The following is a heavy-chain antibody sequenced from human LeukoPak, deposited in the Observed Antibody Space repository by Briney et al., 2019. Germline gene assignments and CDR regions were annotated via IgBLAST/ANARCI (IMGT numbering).Heavy chain of an antibody. Sequence: PGGSLRLSCAASGFTFSSYGMHWVRQAPGKGLEWVAVIWYDGSNKYYADSVKVRFTISRDNSKNTLYLQMNSLRAEDTAVYYCARGMGYSSGWPDYFDYWGQGTLVTVSS. D-gene: IGHD6-19*01. V-gene: IGHV3-33*01. CDR2: IWYDGSNK. J-gene: IGHJ4*02. CDR3: ARGMGYSSGWPDYFDY. CDR1: GFTFSSYG.